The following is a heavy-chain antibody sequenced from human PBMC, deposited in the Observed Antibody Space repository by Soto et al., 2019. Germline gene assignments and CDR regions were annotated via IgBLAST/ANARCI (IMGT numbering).Heavy chain of an antibody. D-gene: IGHD1-26*01. J-gene: IGHJ5*01. CDR2: GHIYYSGST. Sequence: SETLSLTCTVSGDSVSSSHYYWTWIRQPPGKGLEWIGYGHIYYSGSTTYNPSLKSRVTISLDTSKNQFSLTLSSVTAADTAIYYCARETSGSYFDSWVQGALVTVSA. CDR1: GDSVSSSHYY. V-gene: IGHV4-61*01. CDR3: ARETSGSYFDS.